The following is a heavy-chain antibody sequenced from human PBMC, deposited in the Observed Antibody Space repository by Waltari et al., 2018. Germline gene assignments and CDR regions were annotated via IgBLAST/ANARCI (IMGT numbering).Heavy chain of an antibody. V-gene: IGHV4-59*01. CDR1: GGSISSYY. D-gene: IGHD3-9*01. Sequence: QVQLQESGPGLVKPSETLSLTCTVSGGSISSYYWSWIRQPPGKGRGWIGYIYYSGSTNYNPSLKSRVTISVDTSKNQFSLKLSSVTAADTAVYYCARDLRGPSYFDYWGQGTLVTVSS. CDR3: ARDLRGPSYFDY. CDR2: IYYSGST. J-gene: IGHJ4*02.